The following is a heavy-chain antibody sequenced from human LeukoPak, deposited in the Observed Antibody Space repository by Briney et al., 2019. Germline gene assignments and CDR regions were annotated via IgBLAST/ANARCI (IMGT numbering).Heavy chain of an antibody. CDR1: GGSFSGYY. CDR3: ARGLNRDGYNSVAFDI. Sequence: SETLSLTCAVYGGSFSGYYWSWIRQPPGKGLEWIGEINHSGNTNYNPSLKSRVTISVDTSKNQFSLKLSSVTAADTAVYYCARGLNRDGYNSVAFDIWGQGTMVTVSS. CDR2: INHSGNT. D-gene: IGHD5-24*01. V-gene: IGHV4-34*01. J-gene: IGHJ3*02.